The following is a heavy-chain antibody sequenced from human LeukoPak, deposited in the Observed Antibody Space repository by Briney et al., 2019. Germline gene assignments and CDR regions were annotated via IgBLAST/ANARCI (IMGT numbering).Heavy chain of an antibody. D-gene: IGHD6-13*01. CDR3: ARGKYSSSGALDP. V-gene: IGHV4-34*01. J-gene: IGHJ5*02. CDR2: INHSGST. CDR1: GGSFSGYY. Sequence: PSETLSLTCAVYGGSFSGYYWSWIRQPPGKGLEWIGEINHSGSTNYNPSLKSRVTISVDTSKNQFSLKPSSVTAADTAVYYCARGKYSSSGALDPWGQGTLVTVSS.